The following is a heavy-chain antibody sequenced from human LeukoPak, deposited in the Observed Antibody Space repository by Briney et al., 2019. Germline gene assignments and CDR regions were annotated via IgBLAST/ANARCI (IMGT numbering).Heavy chain of an antibody. CDR3: AAQYSGYVGLDY. J-gene: IGHJ4*02. V-gene: IGHV4-34*01. CDR1: GGSFSGYY. Sequence: PSETLSLTCAVYGGSFSGYYWSWIRQPPGKGLEWIGEISHSGSTNYNPSLKSRVTISVDTSKNQFSLKLSSVTAADTAVYYCAAQYSGYVGLDYWGQGTLVTVSS. D-gene: IGHD5-12*01. CDR2: ISHSGST.